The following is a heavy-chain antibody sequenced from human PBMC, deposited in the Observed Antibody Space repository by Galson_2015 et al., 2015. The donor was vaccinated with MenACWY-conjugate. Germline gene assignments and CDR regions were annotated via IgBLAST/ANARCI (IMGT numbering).Heavy chain of an antibody. CDR2: ISYDGSNK. CDR3: AQGAGSRWFDP. V-gene: IGHV3-30*18. Sequence: SLRLSCAVSGFTFSSYGMHWVRQAPGKGLEWVAVISYDGSNKYYADSVKGRFTISRDNSKNTLYLQMNSLRAGDTAVYYCAQGAGSRWFDPWGQGTLVIVSS. D-gene: IGHD3-10*01. J-gene: IGHJ5*02. CDR1: GFTFSSYG.